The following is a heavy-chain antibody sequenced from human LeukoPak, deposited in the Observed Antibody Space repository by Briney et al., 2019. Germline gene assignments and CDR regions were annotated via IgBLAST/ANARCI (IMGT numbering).Heavy chain of an antibody. CDR1: GCTLSSNY. V-gene: IGHV3-53*01. CDR2: ISDGGST. CDR3: ARGVFN. J-gene: IGHJ4*02. Sequence: GGSLRLSCAASGCTLSSNYMNWVRQAPGKGLDWVSVISDGGSTYYADSVRGRFTISRDNSKNTLFLQMNSLRVEDTAVYYCARGVFNWGQGTLVTVSS. D-gene: IGHD3-10*01.